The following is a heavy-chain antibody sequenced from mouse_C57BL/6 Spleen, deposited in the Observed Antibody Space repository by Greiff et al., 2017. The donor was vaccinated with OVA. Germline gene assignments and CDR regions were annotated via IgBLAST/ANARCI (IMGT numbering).Heavy chain of an antibody. CDR1: GFTFSSYA. J-gene: IGHJ2*01. CDR2: ISAGGSYT. CDR3: ARYNHYDSHHYFDY. V-gene: IGHV5-4*03. D-gene: IGHD1-1*01. Sequence: EVMLVESGGGLVKPGGSLKLSCAASGFTFSSYAMSWVRQTPEKRLEWVATISAGGSYTYSPDNVTGRFTITRDNAKNNLDLQVSHLKSEDTAMYYGARYNHYDSHHYFDYWGQGTTLTVSS.